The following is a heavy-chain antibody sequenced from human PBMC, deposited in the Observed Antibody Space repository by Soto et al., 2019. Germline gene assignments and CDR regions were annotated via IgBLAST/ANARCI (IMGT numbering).Heavy chain of an antibody. Sequence: SVKVSCKASGGTFSSYAISWVRQAPGQGLEWMGGIIPIFGTANYAQKFQGRVTITADESTSTAYMELSSLRSEDTAVYYCASSDIVVVPAALTYYYYYYMDVWGKGTTVTVS. V-gene: IGHV1-69*13. CDR3: ASSDIVVVPAALTYYYYYYMDV. J-gene: IGHJ6*03. CDR1: GGTFSSYA. CDR2: IIPIFGTA. D-gene: IGHD2-2*01.